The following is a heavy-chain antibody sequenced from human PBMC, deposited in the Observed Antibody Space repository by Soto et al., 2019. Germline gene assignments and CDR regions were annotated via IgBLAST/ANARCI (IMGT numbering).Heavy chain of an antibody. V-gene: IGHV4-59*01. J-gene: IGHJ6*02. CDR1: GGSISTYY. CDR3: ARARITMVREVIKYNMDV. Sequence: PSETLSLTCTVSGGSISTYYWGWIRRPPGKGLEWIGYIYNSGSTHSNPSLQSRVTISVDTSKNQFSLKLSSVTAADTAIYYCARARITMVREVIKYNMDVWGQGTTVTVSS. CDR2: IYNSGST. D-gene: IGHD3-10*01.